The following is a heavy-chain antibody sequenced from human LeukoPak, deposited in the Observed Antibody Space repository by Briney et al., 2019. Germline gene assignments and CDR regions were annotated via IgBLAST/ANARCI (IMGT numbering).Heavy chain of an antibody. V-gene: IGHV1-2*02. CDR2: IIPNSGGT. CDR1: GYTFTAYY. CDR3: ARLGDLVRGAFDL. J-gene: IGHJ3*01. D-gene: IGHD3-10*01. Sequence: ASVKVSCKASGYTFTAYYMHWVRQAPGQGLEWMGWIIPNSGGTKFAQKFQGRVTMTRDTSISTFYMELSSLRSDDTAVYYCARLGDLVRGAFDLWGQGTMVSVSS.